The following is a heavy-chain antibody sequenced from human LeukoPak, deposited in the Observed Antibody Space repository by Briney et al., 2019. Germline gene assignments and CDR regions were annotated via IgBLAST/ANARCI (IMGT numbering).Heavy chain of an antibody. J-gene: IGHJ4*02. D-gene: IGHD3-10*01. Sequence: SETLSLTCTVSGGSISSSSYYWGWIRQPPGKGLEWIGSIYYSGSTYYNPSLKSRVTISVGTSKNQFSLKLSSVTAADTAVYYCARRSLTYYYGSGQGGDYWGQGTLVTVSS. CDR3: ARRSLTYYYGSGQGGDY. V-gene: IGHV4-39*01. CDR2: IYYSGST. CDR1: GGSISSSSYY.